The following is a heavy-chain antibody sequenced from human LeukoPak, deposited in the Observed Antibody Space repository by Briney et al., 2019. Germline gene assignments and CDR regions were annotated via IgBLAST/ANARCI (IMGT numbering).Heavy chain of an antibody. CDR1: GYTFTSYD. V-gene: IGHV1-8*01. J-gene: IGHJ6*02. Sequence: APVKVSCKASGYTFTSYDINWVRQATGQGLEWMGWMNPNSGNTGYAQKFQGRVTMTRNTSISTAYMELSSLRSEDTAVYYCARWGPLEWLVYYYYGMDVWGQGTTVTVSS. D-gene: IGHD3-3*01. CDR3: ARWGPLEWLVYYYYGMDV. CDR2: MNPNSGNT.